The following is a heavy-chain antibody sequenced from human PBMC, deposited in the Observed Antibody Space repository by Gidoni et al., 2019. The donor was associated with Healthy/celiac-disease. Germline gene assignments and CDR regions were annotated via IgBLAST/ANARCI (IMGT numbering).Heavy chain of an antibody. CDR2: IYPDDSDT. CDR1: GYSFTSYW. V-gene: IGHV5-51*01. J-gene: IGHJ4*01. D-gene: IGHD6-13*01. CDR3: ASWGQDGSGGTDYFDY. Sequence: EVQLVQSGAEVKKPGESLTISCKGSGYSFTSYWIGWVRQTPGKGLEWMGIIYPDDSDTRYSPSFQGQVTISADKSISTAYLQWSSLKASDTAMYYCASWGQDGSGGTDYFDYWGQGTLVTVSS.